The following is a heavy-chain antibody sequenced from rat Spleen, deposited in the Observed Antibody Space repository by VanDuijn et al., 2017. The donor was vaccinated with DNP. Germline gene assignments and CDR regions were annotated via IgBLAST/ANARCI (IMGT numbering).Heavy chain of an antibody. CDR3: ASSIPTDYFDY. Sequence: EVQLVESGGGLVQPGNSLKLSCAASGFTFSDYAMAWVRQSPKKGLEWVATIIYDGSSTYYRDSVRGRFTISRDYARSTLYLQMDSLRSEDTATYYCASSIPTDYFDYWGQGVMVTVSS. CDR1: GFTFSDYA. CDR2: IIYDGSST. D-gene: IGHD2-1*01. V-gene: IGHV5S10*01. J-gene: IGHJ2*01.